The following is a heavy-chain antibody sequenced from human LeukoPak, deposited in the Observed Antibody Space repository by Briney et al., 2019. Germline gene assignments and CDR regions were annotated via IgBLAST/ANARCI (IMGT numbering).Heavy chain of an antibody. D-gene: IGHD3-10*01. CDR3: AKFGSYPDY. V-gene: IGHV3-30-3*01. J-gene: IGHJ4*02. CDR2: ISYDGSNK. CDR1: GFTFSSYA. Sequence: PGGSLRLSCAASGFTFSSYAMHWVRQAPGKGLEWVAVISYDGSNKYYADSVKGRFTISRDNSKNTLYLQMNSLRAEDTAVYYCAKFGSYPDYWGQGTLVTVSS.